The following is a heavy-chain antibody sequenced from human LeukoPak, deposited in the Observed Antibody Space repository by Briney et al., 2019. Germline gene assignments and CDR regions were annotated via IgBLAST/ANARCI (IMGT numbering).Heavy chain of an antibody. CDR3: ARGPSGYHNT. D-gene: IGHD5-12*01. V-gene: IGHV3-48*01. J-gene: IGHJ4*02. CDR1: GFTFSSYS. CDR2: ISSSSSTI. Sequence: GGSLRLSCAASGFTFSSYSMNWVRQAPGKGLEWVSYISSSSSTIYYADSVKGRFTISRDNAKNTLYLQMNSLRAEDTAVYYCARGPSGYHNTGGQGTLVTVSS.